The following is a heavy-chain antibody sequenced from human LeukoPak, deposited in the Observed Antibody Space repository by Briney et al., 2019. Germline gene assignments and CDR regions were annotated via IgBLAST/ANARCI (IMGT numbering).Heavy chain of an antibody. J-gene: IGHJ6*02. D-gene: IGHD2-2*01. CDR3: ARDGCSSSSCYSDYYYGMDV. Sequence: PSDTLSLICTVSVGSITRYYWTWIRQPPGKGLEWLGYIFSNGSTNYNPSLKSRVAISLDTSKRQFSLRLTSVTAADTAVYYCARDGCSSSSCYSDYYYGMDVWGQGTTVTVSS. CDR2: IFSNGST. CDR1: VGSITRYY. V-gene: IGHV4-59*01.